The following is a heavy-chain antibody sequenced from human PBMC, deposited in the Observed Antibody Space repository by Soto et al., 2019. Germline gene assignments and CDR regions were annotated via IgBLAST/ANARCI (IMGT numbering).Heavy chain of an antibody. CDR2: THHSGST. CDR1: GASVSSGSSY. CDR3: TRRVPAAPNGFDA. D-gene: IGHD6-13*01. Sequence: QVQLQESGPGLVKPSETLSLTCTVSGASVSSGSSYWSWIRESPGKGLEWIGNTHHSGSTNYNPSLKSRVTISVDTSKNLFSLNLTSVTPADTAVYYCTRRVPAAPNGFDAWGQGTLVTVSS. V-gene: IGHV4-61*03. J-gene: IGHJ5*02.